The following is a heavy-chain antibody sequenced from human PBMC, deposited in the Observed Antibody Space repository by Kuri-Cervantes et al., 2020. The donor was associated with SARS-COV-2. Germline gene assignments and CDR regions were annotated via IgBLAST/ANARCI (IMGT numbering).Heavy chain of an antibody. Sequence: GGSLRLSCVASGFTFSDAWMSWVRQTPGKGLEWIGRFKSKAAGGTTVHAAPVQGRFTISRDDSKNMAYLQMNSLKTEDTAVYYCTTLIDYWGQGALVTVSS. V-gene: IGHV3-15*01. CDR2: FKSKAAGGTT. CDR1: GFTFSDAW. CDR3: TTLIDY. J-gene: IGHJ4*02.